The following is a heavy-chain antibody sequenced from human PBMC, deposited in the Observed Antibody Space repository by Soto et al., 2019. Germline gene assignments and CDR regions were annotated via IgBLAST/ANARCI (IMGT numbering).Heavy chain of an antibody. CDR2: IYYSGST. CDR3: ARGGMVDYYGSGSYYRLTYDY. D-gene: IGHD3-10*01. Sequence: SETLSLTCTVSGGSISSYYWSWIRQPPGKGLEWIGYIYYSGSTNYNPSLKSRVTISVDTSKNQFSLKLSSVTAADTAVYYCARGGMVDYYGSGSYYRLTYDYWGQGTLVTVSS. J-gene: IGHJ4*02. CDR1: GGSISSYY. V-gene: IGHV4-59*01.